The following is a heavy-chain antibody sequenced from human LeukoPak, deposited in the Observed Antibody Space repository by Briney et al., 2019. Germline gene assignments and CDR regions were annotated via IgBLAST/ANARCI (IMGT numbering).Heavy chain of an antibody. CDR2: IWYDGSKE. CDR3: ARDVDSGWPDY. CDR1: GFIFSHYG. D-gene: IGHD6-19*01. V-gene: IGHV3-33*01. Sequence: PGGSLRLSCATSGFIFSHYGMRWVRQAPGKGPEWVAVIWYDGSKEYYADSVKGRFTISRDSSKSTLYLQMNSLRAEDTAVYSCARDVDSGWPDYWGQGTLVTVSS. J-gene: IGHJ4*02.